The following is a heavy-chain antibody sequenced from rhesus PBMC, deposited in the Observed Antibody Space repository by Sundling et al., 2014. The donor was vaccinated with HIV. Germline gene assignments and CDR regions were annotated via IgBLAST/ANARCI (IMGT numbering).Heavy chain of an antibody. J-gene: IGHJ4*01. V-gene: IGHV4-76*01. CDR2: IYGSGGNT. CDR1: GGSISGGYG. Sequence: QVQLQESGPGLLKPSETLSLTCAVSGGSISGGYGWGWIRQPPGKELEWIGSIYGSGGNTYYSSSLKSRITISKDTSKNQFSLNLSSLTAADTAVYYCARYPQHYYGSGYLDYWGQGVLVTVSS. CDR3: ARYPQHYYGSGYLDY. D-gene: IGHD3-28*01.